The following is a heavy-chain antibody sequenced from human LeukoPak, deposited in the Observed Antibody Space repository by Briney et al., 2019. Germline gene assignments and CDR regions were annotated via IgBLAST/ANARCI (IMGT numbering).Heavy chain of an antibody. CDR1: GFTFSSYG. V-gene: IGHV3-33*03. D-gene: IGHD5-12*01. Sequence: QPGGSLRLSCAASGFTFSSYGMHWVRQAPGKGLEWVAVIWHDGSNKYYADSVKGRFTIARDNAKNSLYLQMNSLRAEDTALYYCAKDLGYSGYEYFDYWGQGTLVTVSS. CDR2: IWHDGSNK. J-gene: IGHJ4*02. CDR3: AKDLGYSGYEYFDY.